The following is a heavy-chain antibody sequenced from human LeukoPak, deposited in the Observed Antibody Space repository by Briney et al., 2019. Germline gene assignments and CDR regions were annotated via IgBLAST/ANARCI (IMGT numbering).Heavy chain of an antibody. CDR1: GFTFSSYG. V-gene: IGHV3-30*18. CDR3: AKDFYYGSGMIGWNYFDY. CDR2: ISYDGSNK. Sequence: GVSLRLSCAASGFTFSSYGMHWVRQAPGKGLEWVAVISYDGSNKYYADSVKGRFTISRDNSKNTLYLQMNSLRAEDTAVYYCAKDFYYGSGMIGWNYFDYWGQGTLVTVSS. J-gene: IGHJ4*02. D-gene: IGHD3-10*01.